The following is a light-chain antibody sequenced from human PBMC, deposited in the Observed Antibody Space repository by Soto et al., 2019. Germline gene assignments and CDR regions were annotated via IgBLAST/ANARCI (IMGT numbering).Light chain of an antibody. CDR2: DAS. Sequence: EIVLTQSPGTLSLSPGDRATLSCRASQTVSSNLAWYQQKPGQAPRLLIYDASNRATGVPARFSGSGSGTDFTLTISSLEPVDFAVYYCQQRTNWRYTFGQGTKLEIK. J-gene: IGKJ2*01. V-gene: IGKV3-11*01. CDR1: QTVSSN. CDR3: QQRTNWRYT.